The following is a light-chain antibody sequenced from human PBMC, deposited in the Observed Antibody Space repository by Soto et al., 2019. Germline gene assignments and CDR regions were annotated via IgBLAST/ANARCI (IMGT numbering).Light chain of an antibody. CDR1: SSDVGGYNY. J-gene: IGLJ2*01. Sequence: QSALTQPPSASGSPGQSVTISCTGTSSDVGGYNYVSWYQQYPGKAPKLIIYEVTNRPSGVPDRFSGSKSGNTASLTVSGLQAEDEADYYCSSHAGSTNLLFGGGTKLTVL. V-gene: IGLV2-8*01. CDR3: SSHAGSTNLL. CDR2: EVT.